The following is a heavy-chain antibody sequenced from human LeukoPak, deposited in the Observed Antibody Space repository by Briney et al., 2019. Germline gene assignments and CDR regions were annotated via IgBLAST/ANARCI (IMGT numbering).Heavy chain of an antibody. J-gene: IGHJ6*02. D-gene: IGHD6-19*01. CDR1: GGSINSSSYY. CDR3: ARLAVAGTGGYYYGMDV. CDR2: IYYSGST. V-gene: IGHV4-39*01. Sequence: SETLSLTCTVSGGSINSSSYYWGWIRRPPGKGLEWIGSIYYSGSTYYNPSLKSRVTISVDTSKNQFSLKLSSVTAADTAVYYCARLAVAGTGGYYYGMDVWGQGTTVTVSS.